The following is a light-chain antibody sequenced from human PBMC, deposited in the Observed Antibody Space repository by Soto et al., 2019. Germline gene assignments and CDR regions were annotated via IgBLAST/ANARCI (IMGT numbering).Light chain of an antibody. Sequence: DIQMTQSPSSVSASVGDRVSITCRASHDISSWLAWYQCKAGEAPKLLIYAASHLQRGVPSRFSGGGSGTFYTLTIDSLQPEDLASYYCQQGYSYPRTFGQGTRL. V-gene: IGKV1-12*01. CDR2: AAS. CDR1: HDISSW. CDR3: QQGYSYPRT. J-gene: IGKJ5*01.